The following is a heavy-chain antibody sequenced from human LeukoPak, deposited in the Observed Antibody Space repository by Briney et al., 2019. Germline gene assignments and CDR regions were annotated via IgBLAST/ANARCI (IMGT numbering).Heavy chain of an antibody. J-gene: IGHJ4*02. D-gene: IGHD1-1*01. Sequence: GGSLRLSCAASGFTFSRYSINWVRQSPGKGLVWVSRINNDGTATFFADSVKGRFTISRDNAKNTLYLQMDSLRAEDTAMYYCAREILEPGKTHEYWGQGTLVTVSS. CDR3: AREILEPGKTHEY. CDR2: INNDGTAT. CDR1: GFTFSRYS. V-gene: IGHV3-74*01.